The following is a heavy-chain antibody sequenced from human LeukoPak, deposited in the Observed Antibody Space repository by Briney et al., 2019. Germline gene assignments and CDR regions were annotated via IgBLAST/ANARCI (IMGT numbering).Heavy chain of an antibody. D-gene: IGHD3-22*01. J-gene: IGHJ1*01. CDR2: IYSGGST. CDR3: ARGASNNYFDSSGYRYFQH. Sequence: GGSLRLSCAASGFTVSSNYMSWVRQAPGKGLEWLSVIYSGGSTYYADSVKGRFTISRDNFKNTLFLQMNSLRAEDTAVYYCARGASNNYFDSSGYRYFQHWGQGTLVTVSS. CDR1: GFTVSSNY. V-gene: IGHV3-66*01.